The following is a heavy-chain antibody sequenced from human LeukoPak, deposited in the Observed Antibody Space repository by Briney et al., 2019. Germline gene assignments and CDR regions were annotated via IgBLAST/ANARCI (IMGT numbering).Heavy chain of an antibody. Sequence: PSETLSLTCAVSGGSISSSNWWSWVRQPPGKGLEWIGEIYHSGSTNYNPSPKSRVTISVDKSKNQFSLKLSSVTAADTAVYYCAGWYGDYYLGNWFDPWGQGTLVTVSS. CDR1: GGSISSSNW. D-gene: IGHD4-17*01. J-gene: IGHJ5*02. CDR3: AGWYGDYYLGNWFDP. V-gene: IGHV4-4*02. CDR2: IYHSGST.